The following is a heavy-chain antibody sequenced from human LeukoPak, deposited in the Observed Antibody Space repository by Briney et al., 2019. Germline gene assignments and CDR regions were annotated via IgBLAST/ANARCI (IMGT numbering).Heavy chain of an antibody. CDR3: AKDQVDLGYYYYYGMDV. V-gene: IGHV3-30*18. CDR2: ISYDGSNK. J-gene: IGHJ6*04. Sequence: GRSLRLSCAASGFTFSSYGMHWVRQAPGKGREWVAVISYDGSNKYYADSVKGRFTISRDNSKNTLYLQMNSLRAEDTAVYYCAKDQVDLGYYYYYGMDVWGKGTTVTVSS. CDR1: GFTFSSYG. D-gene: IGHD3-9*01.